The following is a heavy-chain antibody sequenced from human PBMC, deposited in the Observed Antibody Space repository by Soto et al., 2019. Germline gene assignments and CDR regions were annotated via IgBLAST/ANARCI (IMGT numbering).Heavy chain of an antibody. Sequence: GASVKVSCKASGYTFTSYGISWVRQAPGQGLEWMGWISAYNGNTNYAQKLQGRVTMTTDTSTSTAYMELTNLRSDDTAVYYCASTVIIPDLFDSWGQGTLVTGSS. CDR3: ASTVIIPDLFDS. CDR2: ISAYNGNT. D-gene: IGHD4-17*01. CDR1: GYTFTSYG. V-gene: IGHV1-18*01. J-gene: IGHJ4*02.